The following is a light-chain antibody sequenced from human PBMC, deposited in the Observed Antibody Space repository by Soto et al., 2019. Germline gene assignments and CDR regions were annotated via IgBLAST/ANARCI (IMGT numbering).Light chain of an antibody. CDR2: DVN. CDR3: NSYTTSSTVI. CDR1: SSDVGGYDY. Sequence: QSALAQPASVSGSPGQSITISCTGTSSDVGGYDYVSWYQQHPGKAPKLIIYDVNIRPSGVSNRFSGSKSGNTASLTISGLQAEDEADYYCNSYTTSSTVIFGGGTKLTVL. V-gene: IGLV2-14*03. J-gene: IGLJ2*01.